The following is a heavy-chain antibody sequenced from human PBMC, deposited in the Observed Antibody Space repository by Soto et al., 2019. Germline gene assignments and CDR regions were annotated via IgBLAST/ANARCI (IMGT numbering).Heavy chain of an antibody. CDR3: ARVRARTMPSNWFDP. Sequence: PSETLSLTCTVSGGSISSGGYYWSWIRQHPGKGLKWIGYIYYSGSTYYNPSLKSRVTISVDTSKNQFSLKLSSVTAADTAVYYCARVRARTMPSNWFDPWGQGTLVTVSS. J-gene: IGHJ5*02. CDR1: GGSISSGGYY. D-gene: IGHD2-2*01. CDR2: IYYSGST. V-gene: IGHV4-31*03.